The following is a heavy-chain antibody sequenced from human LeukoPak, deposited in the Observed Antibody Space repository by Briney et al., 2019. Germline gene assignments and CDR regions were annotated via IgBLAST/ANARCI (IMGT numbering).Heavy chain of an antibody. CDR2: IYHSGST. D-gene: IGHD5-18*01. J-gene: IGHJ4*02. Sequence: SETLSLTCTVSGYSISSGYYWGWIRQPPGKGLEWIGSIYHSGSTYYNPSLKSRVTISVDTSKNQFSLKLSSVTAADTAVYYCARRAYSYGFRYDYWGQGTLVTVSS. V-gene: IGHV4-38-2*02. CDR3: ARRAYSYGFRYDY. CDR1: GYSISSGYY.